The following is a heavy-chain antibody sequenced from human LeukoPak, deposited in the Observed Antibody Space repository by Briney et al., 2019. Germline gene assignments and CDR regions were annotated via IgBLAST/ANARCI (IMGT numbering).Heavy chain of an antibody. J-gene: IGHJ4*02. D-gene: IGHD3-22*01. V-gene: IGHV4-39*01. CDR3: ARFGRAIVVVRN. CDR1: GGSFSGYY. Sequence: SETLSLTCAVYGGSFSGYYWGWIRQPPGKGLEWIGSIYYSGSTYYNPSLKSRVTISVDTSKNQFSLKLSSVTAADTAVYYCARFGRAIVVVRNWGQGTLVTVSS. CDR2: IYYSGST.